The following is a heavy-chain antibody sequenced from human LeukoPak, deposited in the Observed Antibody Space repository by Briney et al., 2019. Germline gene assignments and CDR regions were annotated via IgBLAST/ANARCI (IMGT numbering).Heavy chain of an antibody. V-gene: IGHV1-2*06. CDR3: ANAAGYSGYGMDY. CDR2: INPNSGGT. Sequence: ASVKVSCKASGYTFTGYYIYWLRQAPGQGLEWMGRINPNSGGTNYAQKFQGRVTMTRDTSISTAYMELSSLRYDGTAVYFCANAAGYSGYGMDYWGQGSLVTVSS. CDR1: GYTFTGYY. D-gene: IGHD5-12*01. J-gene: IGHJ4*02.